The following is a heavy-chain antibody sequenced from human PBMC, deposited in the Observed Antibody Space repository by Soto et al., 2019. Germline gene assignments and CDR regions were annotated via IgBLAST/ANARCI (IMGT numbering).Heavy chain of an antibody. CDR2: INHSGST. J-gene: IGHJ4*02. D-gene: IGHD3-10*01. Sequence: QVQLQQWGAGLLKPSETLSLTCAVYGGSFSGYYWSWIRQPPGKGLEWIGEINHSGSTNYNPSLKSRVTISVDTSKNQFSLKLSSVTAADTAVYYCARGRGYYHSRREYYFDYWGQGTLVTVSS. V-gene: IGHV4-34*01. CDR1: GGSFSGYY. CDR3: ARGRGYYHSRREYYFDY.